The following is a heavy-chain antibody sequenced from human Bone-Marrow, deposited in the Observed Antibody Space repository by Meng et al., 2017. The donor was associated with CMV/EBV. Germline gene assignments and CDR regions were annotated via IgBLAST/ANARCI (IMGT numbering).Heavy chain of an antibody. J-gene: IGHJ4*02. Sequence: ASVKVSCKASGYTFTGYYMHWVRQAPGQGLEWMGWINPNSGGTNYAQKLQGRVTMTTDTSTSTAYMELRSLRSDDTAVYYCARDQWVAPTYDFWSGYYFYFDYWGQGTLVTVSS. CDR1: GYTFTGYY. D-gene: IGHD3-3*01. CDR3: ARDQWVAPTYDFWSGYYFYFDY. V-gene: IGHV1-2*02. CDR2: INPNSGGT.